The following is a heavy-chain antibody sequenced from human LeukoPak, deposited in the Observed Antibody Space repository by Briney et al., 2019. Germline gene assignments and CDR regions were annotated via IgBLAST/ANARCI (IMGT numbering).Heavy chain of an antibody. CDR1: GLTFSNYW. Sequence: GGSLRLSCAASGLTFSNYWMSWVRQAPGKGLEWVANIKQDGSEQYYVDSLRGRFTITRDNAKNSLDLQMNSLRAEDTAVYYCARRVYSSSWYGGLDYWGQGTLVTVSS. CDR3: ARRVYSSSWYGGLDY. D-gene: IGHD6-13*01. CDR2: IKQDGSEQ. V-gene: IGHV3-7*03. J-gene: IGHJ4*02.